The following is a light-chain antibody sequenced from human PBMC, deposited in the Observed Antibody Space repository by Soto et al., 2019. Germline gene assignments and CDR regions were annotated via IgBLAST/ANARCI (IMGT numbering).Light chain of an antibody. Sequence: EIVMTQSPATLSVSPGERATLSCRASQSVGSNLAWYQQKPGQAPRLLLYGASTRATGIPARFSGSGSGTESTLTISSMQSEAFDIYFCQQYNNWPPDRTFGQGTKVEIK. V-gene: IGKV3-15*01. CDR1: QSVGSN. CDR3: QQYNNWPPDRT. J-gene: IGKJ1*01. CDR2: GAS.